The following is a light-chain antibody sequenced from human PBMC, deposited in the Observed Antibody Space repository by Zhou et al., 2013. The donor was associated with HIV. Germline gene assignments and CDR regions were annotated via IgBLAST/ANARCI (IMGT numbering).Light chain of an antibody. Sequence: DIQMTQSPSSLSASIGDRVTITCRASQTISRYLNWYQQKPGKAPKLLIYDASSVQSGVPSRFTSSGSGTDFTLTISSLQPEDFATYYCQQANSFPPTFGQGTRLEIK. CDR2: DAS. J-gene: IGKJ5*01. CDR1: QTISRY. CDR3: QQANSFPPT. V-gene: IGKV1-39*01.